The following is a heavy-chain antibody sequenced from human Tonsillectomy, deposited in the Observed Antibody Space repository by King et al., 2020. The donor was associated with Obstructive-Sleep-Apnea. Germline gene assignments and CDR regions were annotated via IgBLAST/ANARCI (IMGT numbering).Heavy chain of an antibody. CDR1: GFTLSSYS. D-gene: IGHD3-10*01. CDR3: AREPMVRGPDLGFDI. CDR2: ISSSSSTI. Sequence: VQLVESGGGLVHPGGSLRLSCAASGFTLSSYSMNLVRPAPGKGLEWVAYISSSSSTIYYADSVKGRFTIPIDNAKNSLYLQMNSLRAEDTAVYYCAREPMVRGPDLGFDIWGQGTMVTVSS. J-gene: IGHJ3*02. V-gene: IGHV3-48*04.